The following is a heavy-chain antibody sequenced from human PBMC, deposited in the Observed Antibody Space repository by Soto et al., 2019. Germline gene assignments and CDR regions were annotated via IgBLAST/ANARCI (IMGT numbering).Heavy chain of an antibody. CDR2: IYWNDDK. Sequence: GSCPTLVNPTQTLTLTCTFSGFSLSTSGVGXGWIRQPPGKALEWLALIYWNDDKRYSPSLKSRLTITKDTSKNQVVLTMTNMDPVDTATYYCAHRRDIVVVVAASGAFDIWGQGTMVTV. J-gene: IGHJ3*02. V-gene: IGHV2-5*01. CDR1: GFSLSTSGVG. D-gene: IGHD2-15*01. CDR3: AHRRDIVVVVAASGAFDI.